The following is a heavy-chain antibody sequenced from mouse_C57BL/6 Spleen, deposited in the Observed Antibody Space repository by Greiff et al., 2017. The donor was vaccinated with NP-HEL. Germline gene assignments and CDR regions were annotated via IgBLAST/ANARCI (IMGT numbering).Heavy chain of an antibody. CDR3: ASSSFTIYDGSSFFAY. CDR2: IDPSDSYT. CDR1: GYTFTSYW. D-gene: IGHD1-1*01. V-gene: IGHV1-69*01. Sequence: QVQLQQPGAELVMPGASVKLSCKASGYTFTSYWMHWVKQRPGQGLEWIGEIDPSDSYTNYNQKFKGKSTLTVDKSSSTAYMQLSSLTSEDSAFYYCASSSFTIYDGSSFFAYWGQGTLVTVSA. J-gene: IGHJ3*01.